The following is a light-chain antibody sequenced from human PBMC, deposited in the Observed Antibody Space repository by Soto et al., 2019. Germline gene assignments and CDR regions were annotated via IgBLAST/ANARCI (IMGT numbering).Light chain of an antibody. CDR2: GAS. V-gene: IGKV3-15*01. CDR3: QHYSNWPPKYT. J-gene: IGKJ2*01. Sequence: EIVMTQSPATLSVSPGERATLSCRASQSLSGDLAWYQQKPGQAPRLLIYGASTRATGIPARFIGSGSGTEFTLTISSLQSEDFAVYYWQHYSNWPPKYTFGQGTNLEIK. CDR1: QSLSGD.